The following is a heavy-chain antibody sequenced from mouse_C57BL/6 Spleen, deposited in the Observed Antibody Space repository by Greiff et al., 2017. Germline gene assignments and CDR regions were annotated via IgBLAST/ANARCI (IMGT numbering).Heavy chain of an antibody. CDR2: INPKYGTT. V-gene: IGHV1-39*01. Sequence: EVQLVESGPELVKPGASVKISCKASGYSFTDYNMNWVKQSNGKSLEWIGVINPKYGTTSYNQKFKGKATLTVDHSSSTAYMQLHSLTSEDSAVCYCAREDYYGIDHRVWGTGTTVTSAS. D-gene: IGHD1-1*01. J-gene: IGHJ1*03. CDR1: GYSFTDYN. CDR3: AREDYYGIDHRV.